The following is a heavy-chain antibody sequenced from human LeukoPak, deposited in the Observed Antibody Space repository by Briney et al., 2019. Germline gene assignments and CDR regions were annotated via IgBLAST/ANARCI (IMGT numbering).Heavy chain of an antibody. CDR1: GYTFTSYG. D-gene: IGHD5-12*01. J-gene: IGHJ4*02. V-gene: IGHV1-18*01. CDR2: ISAYNGNT. Sequence: ASVKVSCKASGYTFTSYGISWVRQAPGQGLEWIGWISAYNGNTNYAQKLQGRVTMTTDTSTGTAHMELRSLRSDDTAVYYCATGGYSGYDTDYWGQGTLVTVSS. CDR3: ATGGYSGYDTDY.